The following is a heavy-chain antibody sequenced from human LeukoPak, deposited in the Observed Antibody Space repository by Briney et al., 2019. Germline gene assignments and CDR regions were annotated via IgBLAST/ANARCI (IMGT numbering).Heavy chain of an antibody. CDR2: MNHDGSEA. CDR3: ASSDVT. Sequence: PGGSLRLSCEASGFPFSSNWLSWVRQAPGKGLEWVATMNHDGSEAYYVDSMKGRFTISRDNAKKPLYLQMNSLRAEDTAVYYCASSDVTWGQGTMVTVSS. V-gene: IGHV3-7*01. CDR1: GFPFSSNW. D-gene: IGHD2/OR15-2a*01. J-gene: IGHJ3*01.